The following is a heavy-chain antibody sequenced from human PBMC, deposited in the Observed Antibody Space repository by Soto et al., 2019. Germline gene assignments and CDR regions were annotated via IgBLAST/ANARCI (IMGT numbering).Heavy chain of an antibody. CDR2: NNPNSSGT. CDR1: GYTFTGYY. V-gene: IGHV1-2*04. CDR3: ARDPTMMVEAQHTYYYYGMDV. Sequence: GASVKVSCKASGYTFTGYYMHWVRQAPGQGLERMGWNNPNSSGTNYAQKFQDWVTMTRDTSISTDYMDLSRLKSDDTTVYYCARDPTMMVEAQHTYYYYGMDVWGQRTTVTVS. D-gene: IGHD3-22*01. J-gene: IGHJ6*02.